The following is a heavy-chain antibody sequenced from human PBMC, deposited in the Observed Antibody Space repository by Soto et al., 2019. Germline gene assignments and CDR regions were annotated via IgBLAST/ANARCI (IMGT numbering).Heavy chain of an antibody. Sequence: EVQLVESGGGLVQPGGSLRLSCAASGFTFGSYWMTWVRQAPGKGLEWVANINRDGSVKNYVDSVKGRCTVSRDNANGSLYLQMSSLRVEDTAVYYCTSDSYPKYTTYWVDAFDFWGQGTMVTVSS. CDR3: TSDSYPKYTTYWVDAFDF. D-gene: IGHD2-2*02. V-gene: IGHV3-7*05. J-gene: IGHJ3*01. CDR2: INRDGSVK. CDR1: GFTFGSYW.